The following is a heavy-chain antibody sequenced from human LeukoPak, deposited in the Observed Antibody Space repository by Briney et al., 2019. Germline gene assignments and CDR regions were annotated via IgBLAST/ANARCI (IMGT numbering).Heavy chain of an antibody. V-gene: IGHV3-53*01. J-gene: IGHJ4*02. Sequence: AESLRLSCAASGITVSSNYMTWVRQAPGKGLEWVSVLYSGGTTYYADSVKGRFTISIDNSKNTLYLQMDSLRVEDTAVYYCARDPPGIRVPGVWGQGTLVTVSS. CDR3: ARDPPGIRVPGV. CDR1: GITVSSNY. CDR2: LYSGGTT. D-gene: IGHD6-19*01.